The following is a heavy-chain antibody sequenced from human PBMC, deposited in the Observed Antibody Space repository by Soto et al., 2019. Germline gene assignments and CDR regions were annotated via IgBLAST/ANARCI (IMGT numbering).Heavy chain of an antibody. Sequence: LSLTCTVSGGSISSSSYYWGWIRQPPGKGLEWIGSIYYSGSTYYNPSLKSRVTISVDTSKNQFSLKLSSVTAADTAVYYCARHGSGILPSVGDYYYYGMDVWGQGTTVTVSS. CDR1: GGSISSSSYY. CDR3: ARHGSGILPSVGDYYYYGMDV. J-gene: IGHJ6*02. D-gene: IGHD1-26*01. V-gene: IGHV4-39*01. CDR2: IYYSGST.